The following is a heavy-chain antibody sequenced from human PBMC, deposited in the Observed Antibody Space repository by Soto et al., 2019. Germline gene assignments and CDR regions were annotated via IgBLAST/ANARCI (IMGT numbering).Heavy chain of an antibody. D-gene: IGHD2-15*01. J-gene: IGHJ4*02. V-gene: IGHV4-61*01. CDR1: GGSVSSGSYY. Sequence: SETLSLTCIVSGGSVSSGSYYWSWIRQPPGKGLEWIGYIYYSGSTNYNPSLKSRVTISVDTSKNQFSLKLSSVTAADTAVYYCARGYCSGGSCPRSWGQGTLVTVSS. CDR2: IYYSGST. CDR3: ARGYCSGGSCPRS.